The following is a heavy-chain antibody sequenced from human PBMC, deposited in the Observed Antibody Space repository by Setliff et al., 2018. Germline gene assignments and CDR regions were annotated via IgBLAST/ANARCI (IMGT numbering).Heavy chain of an antibody. Sequence: SETLSLTCAVSGYSISSGYYWSWIRQPPGKGLEWIGEIIHSGSTNYNPSLKSRVTISVDTSKNQFSLKLSSVTAADTAVYYCASGYSYYYYYYYMDVWGKGATVTVSS. CDR2: IIHSGST. D-gene: IGHD5-18*01. CDR3: ASGYSYYYYYYYMDV. V-gene: IGHV4-34*12. J-gene: IGHJ6*03. CDR1: GYSISSGYY.